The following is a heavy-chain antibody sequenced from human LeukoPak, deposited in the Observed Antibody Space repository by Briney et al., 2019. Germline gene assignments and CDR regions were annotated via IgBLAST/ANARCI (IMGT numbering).Heavy chain of an antibody. J-gene: IGHJ6*02. V-gene: IGHV3-23*01. CDR2: ISGSGGST. CDR1: GFTFSSYA. D-gene: IGHD5-24*01. CDR3: ARVMMAPHYYYYYGMDV. Sequence: GGSLRLSCAASGFTFSSYAMSWVRQAPGKGLEWVSAISGSGGSTYYADSVKGRFTISRDNSKNTLYLQMNSLRAEDTAVYYCARVMMAPHYYYYYGMDVWGQGTTVTVSS.